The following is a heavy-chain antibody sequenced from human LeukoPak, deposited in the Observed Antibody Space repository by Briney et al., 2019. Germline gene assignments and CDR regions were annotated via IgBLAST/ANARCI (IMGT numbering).Heavy chain of an antibody. V-gene: IGHV4-39*07. J-gene: IGHJ4*02. Sequence: SETLSLTCTVSGGSISSSSYYWGWIRQPPGKGLEWIGSIYYSGSTYYNPSLKSRVTISVDTSKNQFSLKLSSVTAADTAVYYCARIYDSSGYRDDYWGQGTLVTVSS. CDR2: IYYSGST. CDR1: GGSISSSSYY. D-gene: IGHD3-22*01. CDR3: ARIYDSSGYRDDY.